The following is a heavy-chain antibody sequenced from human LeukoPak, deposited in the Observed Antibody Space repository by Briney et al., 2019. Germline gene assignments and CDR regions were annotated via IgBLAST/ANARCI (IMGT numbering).Heavy chain of an antibody. CDR2: ISSSGSTI. Sequence: GGSLRLSCAASGFTFSSYEMNWVRQAPGKGLEWVSYISSSGSTIYYADSVKGRFTISRDNAKNSLYLQMNSLRAEDTAVYYCASQLERAGEYYFDYWGQGTLVTVSS. J-gene: IGHJ4*02. CDR3: ASQLERAGEYYFDY. D-gene: IGHD1-1*01. CDR1: GFTFSSYE. V-gene: IGHV3-48*03.